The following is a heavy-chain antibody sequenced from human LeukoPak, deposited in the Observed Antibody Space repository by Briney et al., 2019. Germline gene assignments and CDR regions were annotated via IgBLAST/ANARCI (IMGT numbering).Heavy chain of an antibody. CDR1: GFTFSSYG. V-gene: IGHV3-33*01. J-gene: IGHJ4*02. CDR2: IWYDGSNK. D-gene: IGHD3-3*01. Sequence: PGGSLRLSCAASGFTFSSYGMHWVRQAPGKGLEWVAVIWYDGSNKYYADSMKGRFTISRDNSKNTLYLQMNSLRAEDTAVYYCARDFGFEWPTYYFDYWGQGTLVTVSS. CDR3: ARDFGFEWPTYYFDY.